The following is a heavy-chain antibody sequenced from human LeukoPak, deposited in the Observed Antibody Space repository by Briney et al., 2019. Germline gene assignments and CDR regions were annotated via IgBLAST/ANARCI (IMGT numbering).Heavy chain of an antibody. V-gene: IGHV4-39*01. CDR2: MYYSGST. D-gene: IGHD2-15*01. Sequence: KPSETLSLTCTVSGGSISSRNYYWGWIRQPPGKGLEWIGSMYYSGSTYYNPSLKSRVTVSVDTSKNQFSLRLSSVTAADTAVYYCARHGHRLGYCSGGSCAIDYWGQGTLVTVSS. CDR3: ARHGHRLGYCSGGSCAIDY. J-gene: IGHJ4*02. CDR1: GGSISSRNYY.